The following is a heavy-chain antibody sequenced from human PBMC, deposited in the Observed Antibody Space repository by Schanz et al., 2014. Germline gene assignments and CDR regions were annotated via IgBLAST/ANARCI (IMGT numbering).Heavy chain of an antibody. CDR3: ARDSRPNYDFLTAYYAIDY. Sequence: EVQLVESGGGLVKPGGSLRLSCEASEFTFSSYKMNWVRQAPGKGLEWVSSISSSGSYIHYADSVKGRFTISRDNAKNTQYLQMNSLRAEDTAVYYCARDSRPNYDFLTAYYAIDYWGQGTLXTVSS. D-gene: IGHD3-9*01. CDR1: EFTFSSYK. V-gene: IGHV3-21*01. J-gene: IGHJ4*02. CDR2: ISSSGSYI.